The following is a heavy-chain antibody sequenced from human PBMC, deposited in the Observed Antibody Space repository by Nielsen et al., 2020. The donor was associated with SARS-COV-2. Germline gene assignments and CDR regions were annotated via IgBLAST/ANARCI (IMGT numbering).Heavy chain of an antibody. CDR1: GYTFTGYY. J-gene: IGHJ4*02. CDR2: INPNSGGT. D-gene: IGHD6-13*01. V-gene: IGHV1-2*04. CDR3: ARGRGIYYFDY. Sequence: ASVKVSCKASGYTFTGYYMHWVRQAPGQGLEWMGRINPNSGGTNYAQKFQGWVTMTTDTSTTTAYMELRSLRSDDTAVYYCARGRGIYYFDYWGQGTLVTVSS.